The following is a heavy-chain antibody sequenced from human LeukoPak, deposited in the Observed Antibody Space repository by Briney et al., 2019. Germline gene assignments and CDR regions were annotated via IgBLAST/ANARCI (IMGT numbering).Heavy chain of an antibody. V-gene: IGHV3-23*01. CDR2: ISGSGGST. J-gene: IGHJ4*02. CDR1: GFTFSTYA. CDR3: TREGRDDF. Sequence: PGGSLRLSCAASGFTFSTYAMSWVRQAPGKGLEWVSSISGSGGSTYYADSVKGRFTISRDNAKNSLYLQMNSLRAEDTAVYYCTREGRDDFWGQGTLVTVSS. D-gene: IGHD3-10*01.